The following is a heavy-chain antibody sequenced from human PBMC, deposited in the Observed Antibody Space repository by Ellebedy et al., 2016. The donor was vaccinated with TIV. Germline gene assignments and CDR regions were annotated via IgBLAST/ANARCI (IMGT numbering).Heavy chain of an antibody. CDR3: ARGSSLVDEENDY. J-gene: IGHJ4*02. CDR2: ISRSGTYT. D-gene: IGHD5-24*01. CDR1: GFTFIDHY. V-gene: IGHV3-11*06. Sequence: GESLKISCAASGFTFIDHYMSWIRQAPGKGLEWVSYISRSGTYTNYAASVKGRFTISRDNAKNSLYLQMNSLRVEDTAVYHCARGSSLVDEENDYWGQGILVTVSS.